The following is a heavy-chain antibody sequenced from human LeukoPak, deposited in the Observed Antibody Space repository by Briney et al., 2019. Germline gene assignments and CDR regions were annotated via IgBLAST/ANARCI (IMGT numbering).Heavy chain of an antibody. D-gene: IGHD6-6*01. CDR3: ARHLSSASIAASDY. V-gene: IGHV5-51*01. CDR1: GYSFTNYW. Sequence: GESLKISCKGSGYSFTNYWIGWVRQMPGRGLEWMGIFYPGDSDTRYSPSFQGQVTISADKSISTAFLQWSSLKASDTAMYYCARHLSSASIAASDYWGQGTLVTVSS. CDR2: FYPGDSDT. J-gene: IGHJ4*02.